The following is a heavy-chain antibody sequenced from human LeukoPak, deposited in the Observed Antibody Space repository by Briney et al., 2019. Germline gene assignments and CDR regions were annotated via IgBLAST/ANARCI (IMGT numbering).Heavy chain of an antibody. J-gene: IGHJ5*02. CDR3: ARDRSQEFDP. D-gene: IGHD3-10*01. CDR2: ISSSSSYT. CDR1: GFTFSTYR. Sequence: GGSLRLSCAASGFTFSTYRMNWVRQAPGKGLEWVSSISSSSSYTYYADSVKGRFTISRDNAKNSLYLQMNSLRADDTAVYYCARDRSQEFDPWGQGTLVTVSS. V-gene: IGHV3-21*01.